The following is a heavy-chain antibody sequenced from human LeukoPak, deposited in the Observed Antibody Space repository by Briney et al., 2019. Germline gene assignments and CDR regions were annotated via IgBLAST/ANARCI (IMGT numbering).Heavy chain of an antibody. V-gene: IGHV3-23*01. D-gene: IGHD4-11*01. J-gene: IGHJ4*02. CDR3: ARGNGDY. Sequence: GGSLRLSCAASGLTFSSYGMSWVRQAPGRGLEWVSAISTTGGTTYYADSVRGRFTISRDNSRNTLYLQMNSLRAEDTAVYYCARGNGDYWGQGTLVTVSS. CDR2: ISTTGGTT. CDR1: GLTFSSYG.